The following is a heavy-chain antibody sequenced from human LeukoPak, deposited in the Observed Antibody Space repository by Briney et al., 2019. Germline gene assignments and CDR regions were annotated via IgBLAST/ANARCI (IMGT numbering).Heavy chain of an antibody. J-gene: IGHJ4*02. CDR1: GFTVSSNY. CDR2: ISWNSGTL. D-gene: IGHD3-10*01. Sequence: GGSLRLSCAASGFTVSSNYMSWVRQAPGKGLEWVSGISWNSGTLGYADSVKGRFTISRDNAKNTLYLQMNSLRAEDTAVYYCAKDLFMVRGVIIGTFDYWGQGTLVTVSS. V-gene: IGHV3-48*04. CDR3: AKDLFMVRGVIIGTFDY.